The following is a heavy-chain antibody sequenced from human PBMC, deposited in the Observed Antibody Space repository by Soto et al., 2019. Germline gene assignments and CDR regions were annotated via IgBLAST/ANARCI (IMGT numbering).Heavy chain of an antibody. D-gene: IGHD3-9*01. J-gene: IGHJ3*02. CDR1: GFTFSSYS. V-gene: IGHV3-21*01. CDR2: ISSSSSYV. CDR3: ARDRHYDILTGYPGNHDAFDI. Sequence: PGGSLRLSCAASGFTFSSYSMNWVRQAPGKGLEWVSSISSSSSYVYYADSVKGRFTISRDNAKNSLYLQMNSLRAEDTAVYYCARDRHYDILTGYPGNHDAFDIWGQGTMVTVSS.